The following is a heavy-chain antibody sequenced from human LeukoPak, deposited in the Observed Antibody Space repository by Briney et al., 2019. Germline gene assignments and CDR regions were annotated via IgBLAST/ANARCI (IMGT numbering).Heavy chain of an antibody. V-gene: IGHV4-34*01. D-gene: IGHD3-9*01. J-gene: IGHJ4*02. CDR2: INHSGST. Sequence: SETLSLTCAVYGGSFSGYYWSWIRQPPGKGLEWIGEINHSGSTNYNPSLKSRVTISVDTSKNQFSLKLSSVTAADTAVYYCARVRFDWLLPFDYWGQGTLVTVPS. CDR3: ARVRFDWLLPFDY. CDR1: GGSFSGYY.